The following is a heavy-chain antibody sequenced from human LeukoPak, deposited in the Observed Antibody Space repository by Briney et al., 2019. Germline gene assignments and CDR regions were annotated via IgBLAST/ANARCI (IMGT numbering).Heavy chain of an antibody. V-gene: IGHV3-23*01. CDR3: AKLLNNRYFDSNFDY. CDR1: GVTFSSYA. J-gene: IGHJ4*02. D-gene: IGHD3-9*01. CDR2: ISGSGGST. Sequence: GASLRLSCAASGVTFSSYAMSWVRQAPGKGLEWVSSISGSGGSTCYADSVKGRFTISRDNSKNMLYLQMNSLRAEDTAVYYCAKLLNNRYFDSNFDYWGQGTLVTVSS.